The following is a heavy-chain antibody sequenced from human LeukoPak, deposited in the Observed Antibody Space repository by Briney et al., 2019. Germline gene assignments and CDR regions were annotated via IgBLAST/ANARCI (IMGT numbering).Heavy chain of an antibody. D-gene: IGHD1-26*01. CDR2: IKQDGSEK. J-gene: IGHJ4*02. CDR3: VREGGEYLSGPFDY. Sequence: PGGSLRLSCAASGFTFNKYYMSWVRQAPGKGLEWVADIKQDGSEKNYVNSVKDRFPISRDNTKNSLYLKMNSLSADDTAVYYCVREGGEYLSGPFDYWGRGTLVTVSS. V-gene: IGHV3-7*01. CDR1: GFTFNKYY.